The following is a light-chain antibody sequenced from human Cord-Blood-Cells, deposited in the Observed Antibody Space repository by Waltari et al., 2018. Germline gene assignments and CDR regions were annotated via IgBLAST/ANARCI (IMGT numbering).Light chain of an antibody. CDR2: DVS. J-gene: IGLJ3*02. CDR3: SSYTSSSTRV. V-gene: IGLV2-14*03. Sequence: QSALTQPASVSGSPGPSITISCTGTSSDVGGYNYVSWYQQHPGKAPKLMIYDVSNRPSGVSNRFSGSKSGNTASLTSSGLQAEDEADYYCSSYTSSSTRVFGGGTKLTVL. CDR1: SSDVGGYNY.